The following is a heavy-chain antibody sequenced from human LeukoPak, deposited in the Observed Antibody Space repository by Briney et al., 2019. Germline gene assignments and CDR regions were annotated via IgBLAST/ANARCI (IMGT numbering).Heavy chain of an antibody. V-gene: IGHV3-48*02. CDR1: GFXFSDYS. CDR2: ISSSRNTI. D-gene: IGHD3-16*01. J-gene: IGHJ3*02. Sequence: GGSLRLSCAASGFXFSDYSINWVRQAPGKGLEWVSYISSSRNTIFYADSVKGRFTISRDNAKRSLYLQMNTLRDEDTAVYYCARSFGDKGIDAFDIWGQGTTVTVSS. CDR3: ARSFGDKGIDAFDI.